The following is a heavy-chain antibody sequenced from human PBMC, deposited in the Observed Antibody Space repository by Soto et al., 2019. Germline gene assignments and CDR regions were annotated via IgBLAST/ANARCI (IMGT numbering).Heavy chain of an antibody. V-gene: IGHV3-11*06. D-gene: IGHD3-10*01. CDR1: VFIFSDYH. Sequence: GPLRLSCAASVFIFSDYHMSWIRQAPGKGLEWISYISSSSSYTKYADSVKGRFTISRDNAKNSLYLQMNSLRAEDTAVYYCARDFYASGSHYTTPVDYWGQGTLVTVSS. CDR2: ISSSSSYT. CDR3: ARDFYASGSHYTTPVDY. J-gene: IGHJ4*02.